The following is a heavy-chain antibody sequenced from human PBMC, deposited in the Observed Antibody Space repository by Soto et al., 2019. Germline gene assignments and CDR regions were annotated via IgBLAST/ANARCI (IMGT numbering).Heavy chain of an antibody. CDR3: ARHDGTRGSYGYYYYGMDV. V-gene: IGHV4-59*08. CDR2: IHDSGYT. D-gene: IGHD1-26*01. J-gene: IGHJ6*02. Sequence: SETLSLTCTVSSGSMNSNYWNWIRQPPGKELEWIGHIHDSGYTKYIPSLKSRVTMSLDTSKNQFFLKLSSVTAADTAVYYCARHDGTRGSYGYYYYGMDVWGQGTTVTVSS. CDR1: SGSMNSNY.